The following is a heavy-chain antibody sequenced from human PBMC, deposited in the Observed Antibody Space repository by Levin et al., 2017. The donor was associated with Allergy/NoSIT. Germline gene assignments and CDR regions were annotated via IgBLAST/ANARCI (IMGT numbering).Heavy chain of an antibody. CDR2: MHPNSGNR. CDR3: ARDGLDGLDV. V-gene: IGHV1-8*01. Sequence: AASVKVSCKASGYTFTGYDINWVRQAPGQGLEWMGWMHPNSGNRGFAQKFQGRVTMARNTSINTAYMELSSLRFEDTAVYYCARDGLDGLDVWGQGTTVTVS. D-gene: IGHD6-6*01. CDR1: GYTFTGYD. J-gene: IGHJ6*02.